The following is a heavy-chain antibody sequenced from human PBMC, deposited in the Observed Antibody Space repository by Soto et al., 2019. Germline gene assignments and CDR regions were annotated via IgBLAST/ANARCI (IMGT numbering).Heavy chain of an antibody. V-gene: IGHV3-23*01. CDR1: GFTFSSYA. Sequence: GESLKISCAASGFTFSSYAMSWVRQAPGKGLEWVSAISGSGGSTYYADSVKGRFTISRDNSKNTLYLQMNSLRAEDTAVYYCAKDPSALLWFGAENWFDPWGQGTLVTVSS. D-gene: IGHD3-10*01. CDR2: ISGSGGST. J-gene: IGHJ5*02. CDR3: AKDPSALLWFGAENWFDP.